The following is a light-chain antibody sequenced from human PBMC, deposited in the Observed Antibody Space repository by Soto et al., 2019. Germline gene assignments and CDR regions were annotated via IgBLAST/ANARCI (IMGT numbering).Light chain of an antibody. CDR2: GAS. Sequence: EIVLTQSPGTLSLSPGERATLSCRASQSVSTSYFAWYQQKPGQAPRLIIYGASSRATGIPDRFSGSGSGADFTLTISRLEPEDFAVYYCHQYGSVPLTFGGGTKVEIK. J-gene: IGKJ4*01. V-gene: IGKV3-20*01. CDR1: QSVSTSY. CDR3: HQYGSVPLT.